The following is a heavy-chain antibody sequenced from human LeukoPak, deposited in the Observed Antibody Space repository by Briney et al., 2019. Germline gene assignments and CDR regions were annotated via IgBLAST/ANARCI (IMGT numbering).Heavy chain of an antibody. CDR2: ISYDGSKK. CDR1: GFTFSSYG. CDR3: ASHGNSSGWYYDY. J-gene: IGHJ4*02. Sequence: GGSLRLSCAASGFTFSSYGMHWVRQAPGKGLEWVAVISYDGSKKYYADSVKGRFTISRDNSKNTLYLQMNSLRAEDTAVYYCASHGNSSGWYYDYWGQGTLVTVSS. V-gene: IGHV3-30*03. D-gene: IGHD6-19*01.